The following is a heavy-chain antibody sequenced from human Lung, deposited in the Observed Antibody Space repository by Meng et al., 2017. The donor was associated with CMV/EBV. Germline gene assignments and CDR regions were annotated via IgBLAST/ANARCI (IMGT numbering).Heavy chain of an antibody. Sequence: SVKVSCNASGGTFNSYVIYWVRQAPGQGLGWMVGITPISATVNYAQRFQCRVTLTTDESTNTAYMELTGLRSDDTAVYCCARWSISIQHWGQGTLVTVSS. D-gene: IGHD3-3*02. CDR1: GGTFNSYV. CDR2: ITPISATV. J-gene: IGHJ1*01. CDR3: ARWSISIQH. V-gene: IGHV1-69*05.